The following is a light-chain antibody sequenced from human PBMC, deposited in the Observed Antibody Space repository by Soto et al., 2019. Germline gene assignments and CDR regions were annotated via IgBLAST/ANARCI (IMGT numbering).Light chain of an antibody. CDR1: QSVSSN. Sequence: EIVMTQSPATLSVSPGERATLSCRASQSVSSNLAWYQQKPGQAPRLLIYGASTRATGIPARFSGSGSGTEFTITISSLQSEDFEVYYCQQYNNWPSGTFGQGTKVEIK. CDR3: QQYNNWPSGT. CDR2: GAS. J-gene: IGKJ1*01. V-gene: IGKV3-15*01.